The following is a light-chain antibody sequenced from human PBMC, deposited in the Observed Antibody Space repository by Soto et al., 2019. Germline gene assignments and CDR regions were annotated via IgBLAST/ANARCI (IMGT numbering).Light chain of an antibody. CDR3: QQSYSTPQYT. V-gene: IGKV1-39*01. Sequence: DIQMTQSPSSLSASVGDRVTITCRASQSISSYLNWYQQKPVKAPKLLIYAASSLQSGVPSRFSGSGSGTDFTLTISSLQPEDVATYYCQQSYSTPQYTFGQGTKLEIK. CDR2: AAS. J-gene: IGKJ2*01. CDR1: QSISSY.